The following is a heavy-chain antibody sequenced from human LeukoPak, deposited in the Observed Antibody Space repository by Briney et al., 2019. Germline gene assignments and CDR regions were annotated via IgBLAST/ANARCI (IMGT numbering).Heavy chain of an antibody. CDR3: ARLAYCGGDCFDDAFDI. CDR1: GFTVSSNY. CDR2: IYSGGST. Sequence: GGSLRLSCAASGFTVSSNYMSWVRQAPGKGLEWVSVIYSGGSTYYADSVKGRFTISRDNSKNTLYLQMNSLRAEDTAVYYCARLAYCGGDCFDDAFDIWGQGTMVTVSS. V-gene: IGHV3-53*01. D-gene: IGHD2-21*02. J-gene: IGHJ3*02.